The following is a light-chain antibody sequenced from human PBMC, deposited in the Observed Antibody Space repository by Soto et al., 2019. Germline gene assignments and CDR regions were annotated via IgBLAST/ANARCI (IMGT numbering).Light chain of an antibody. J-gene: IGKJ3*01. V-gene: IGKV1-39*01. CDR3: QQSDGTLTFT. Sequence: DIQVTQSPSSLSASVGDRVTITCRTSQNINKYLNWYQHKPGKAPKLLIYVASSLQSGVPSRFSGSGSGTDFNLPIRSLPPEDLATYDCQQSDGTLTFTFGPGTQVV. CDR2: VAS. CDR1: QNINKY.